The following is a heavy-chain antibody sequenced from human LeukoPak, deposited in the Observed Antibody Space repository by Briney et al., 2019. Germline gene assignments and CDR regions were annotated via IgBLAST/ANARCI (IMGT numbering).Heavy chain of an antibody. D-gene: IGHD4-23*01. J-gene: IGHJ4*02. CDR2: IYWDDDE. CDR1: GLSLSTSGVG. Sequence: RKSGPTLVNPTQTLTLTCTFSGLSLSTSGVGVGWIRQPPGKALEWLAVIYWDDDERFSPSLKSRLTITKDTSKNQVVLTMTNMDPLDTATYYCADSCGGGNSAYFDYWGQGTLVTVSS. CDR3: ADSCGGGNSAYFDY. V-gene: IGHV2-5*02.